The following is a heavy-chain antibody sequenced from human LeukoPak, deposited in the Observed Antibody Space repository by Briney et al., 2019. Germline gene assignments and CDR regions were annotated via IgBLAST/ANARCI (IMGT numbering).Heavy chain of an antibody. Sequence: GGSLRLSCAASGFTFYDYAMHWVRQAPGKGLEWVSGISWNSGSIGYADSVKGRFTISRDNAKNSLYLQMNSLRAEDTALYYCAKAVSGTPYYFDYWGQGTLVTVSS. J-gene: IGHJ4*02. CDR3: AKAVSGTPYYFDY. CDR1: GFTFYDYA. D-gene: IGHD1-26*01. V-gene: IGHV3-9*01. CDR2: ISWNSGSI.